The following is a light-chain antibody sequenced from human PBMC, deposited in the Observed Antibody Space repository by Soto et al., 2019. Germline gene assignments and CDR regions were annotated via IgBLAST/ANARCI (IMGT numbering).Light chain of an antibody. V-gene: IGKV1-39*01. CDR1: QSISSY. CDR3: QQSYSTPPEFT. CDR2: AAS. Sequence: DIQMTQSPSSLSASVGDRVTITCRASQSISSYLNWYQQKPGKAPKLLIYAASSLQSGVPSRFSGSGSGTDFTLTISSLQPEDFATYYCQQSYSTPPEFTFGPGTNVDIK. J-gene: IGKJ3*01.